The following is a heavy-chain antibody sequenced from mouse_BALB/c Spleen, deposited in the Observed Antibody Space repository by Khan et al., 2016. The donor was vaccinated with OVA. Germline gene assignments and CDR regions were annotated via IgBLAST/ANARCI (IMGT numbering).Heavy chain of an antibody. CDR2: IYPFNDDT. V-gene: IGHV1S136*01. Sequence: VQLKQSGPELVKPGASVKMSCEASGYTFTSYVIHWVKQKPGQGLEWIGYIYPFNDDTKYNEKFKGKATLTSDTSPSTAYMELRSLTSEDSADYYCAKNYRYDVYFDYWGQGTTLTVSS. CDR1: GYTFTSYV. D-gene: IGHD2-14*01. J-gene: IGHJ2*01. CDR3: AKNYRYDVYFDY.